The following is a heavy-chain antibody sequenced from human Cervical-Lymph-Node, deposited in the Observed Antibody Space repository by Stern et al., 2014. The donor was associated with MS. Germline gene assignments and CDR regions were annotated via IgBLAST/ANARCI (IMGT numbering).Heavy chain of an antibody. CDR3: ARGFGHYGSGTEYFDL. CDR1: GGSISSGHW. V-gene: IGHV4-4*02. D-gene: IGHD3-10*01. CDR2: VYHSGST. Sequence: QLQLQESGPGLVKPSGTLSLTCAVSGGSISSGHWWSWVRQSPEKGLQWIAEVYHSGSTNSNPSLNSRVTISVDTSKNEFSLTLSSVTAADAAVYYCARGFGHYGSGTEYFDLWGQGTLVTVSS. J-gene: IGHJ4*02.